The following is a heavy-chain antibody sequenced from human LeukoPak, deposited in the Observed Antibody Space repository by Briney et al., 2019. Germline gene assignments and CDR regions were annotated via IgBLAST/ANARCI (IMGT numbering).Heavy chain of an antibody. CDR2: FDPEDGET. J-gene: IGHJ4*02. V-gene: IGHV1-24*01. CDR1: GYTFTSYG. CDR3: ATRSYGDWETADY. Sequence: ASVKVSCKASGYTFTSYGISWVRQAPGQGLEWMGGFDPEDGETIYAQKFQGRVTMTEDTSTDTAYMELSSLRSEDTAVYYCATRSYGDWETADYWGQGTLVTVSS. D-gene: IGHD4-17*01.